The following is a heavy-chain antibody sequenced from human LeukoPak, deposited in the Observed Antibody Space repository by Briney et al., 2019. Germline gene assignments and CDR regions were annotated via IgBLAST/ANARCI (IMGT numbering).Heavy chain of an antibody. V-gene: IGHV1-69*05. D-gene: IGHD3-16*02. CDR2: IIPIFGTA. CDR1: GGTFSSYA. CDR3: ARAAFYDYVWGSYRPHDY. J-gene: IGHJ4*02. Sequence: ASVKVSCKASGGTFSSYAISWVRQAPGQGLEWMGGIIPIFGTANYAQKFQGRVTITTDESTSTAYMELSSLRSEDTAVYYCARAAFYDYVWGSYRPHDYWGQGTLVTVSS.